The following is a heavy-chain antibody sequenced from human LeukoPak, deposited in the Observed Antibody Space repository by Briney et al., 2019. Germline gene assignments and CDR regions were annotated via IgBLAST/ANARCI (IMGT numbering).Heavy chain of an antibody. V-gene: IGHV4-61*01. J-gene: IGHJ5*02. CDR2: IYYSGST. D-gene: IGHD2-8*01. CDR3: AREDIVLMVWDP. CDR1: GGSISSSSYY. Sequence: SETLSLTCTVSGGSISSSSYYWGWFRQPPGKGLEWIGYIYYSGSTNYNPSLKSRVTISVDTSKNQFSLKLSSVTAADTAVYYCAREDIVLMVWDPWGQGTLVTVSS.